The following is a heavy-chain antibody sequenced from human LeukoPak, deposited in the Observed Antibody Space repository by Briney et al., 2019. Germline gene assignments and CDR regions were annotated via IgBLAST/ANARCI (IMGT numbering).Heavy chain of an antibody. CDR2: INHSGST. V-gene: IGHV4-34*01. CDR1: GGSFSGYY. D-gene: IGHD3-22*01. J-gene: IGHJ5*02. Sequence: SETLSLTCAVSGGSFSGYYWSWIRQPPGKGLEWIGEINHSGSTNYNPSLKSRVTISVDTSKNQFSLKLGSVTAADTAVYYCARGRGTYYYDSSGYPWGQGTLVTVSS. CDR3: ARGRGTYYYDSSGYP.